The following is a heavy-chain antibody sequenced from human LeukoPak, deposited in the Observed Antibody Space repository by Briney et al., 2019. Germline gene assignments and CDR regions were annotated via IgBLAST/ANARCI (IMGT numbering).Heavy chain of an antibody. CDR1: GFTFSSYS. D-gene: IGHD4-23*01. Sequence: GGSLRLSCAASGFTFSSYSMNWVRQAPGKGLEWVSSISSSSSHIYYADSVKGRFTISRDNAKNSLYLQMNSLRAEDTAVYYCARDEGYGGNSADYWGQGTLVTVSS. CDR3: ARDEGYGGNSADY. CDR2: ISSSSSHI. V-gene: IGHV3-21*01. J-gene: IGHJ4*02.